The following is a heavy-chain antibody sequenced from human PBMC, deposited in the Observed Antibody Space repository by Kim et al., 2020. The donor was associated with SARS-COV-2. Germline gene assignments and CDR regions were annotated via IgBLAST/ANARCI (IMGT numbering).Heavy chain of an antibody. CDR2: IYYTEST. J-gene: IGHJ4*02. V-gene: IGHV4-59*13. CDR3: ARVSSRYYHIYGYSYYFDY. Sequence: SETLSLTCTVSGGSLSSYYWSWIRQSPGKGLEWIGYIYYTESTNYEPSLKSRVTISLDTSKNQFSLKVNSVTTADTAVYYCARVSSRYYHIYGYSYYFDYWGQGALVTVSS. D-gene: IGHD3-22*01. CDR1: GGSLSSYY.